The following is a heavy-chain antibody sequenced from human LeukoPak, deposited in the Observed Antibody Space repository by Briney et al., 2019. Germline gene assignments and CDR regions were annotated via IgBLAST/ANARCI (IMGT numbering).Heavy chain of an antibody. J-gene: IGHJ4*02. CDR1: GFTFSIYD. CDR2: ISGGGSST. D-gene: IGHD5-18*01. CDR3: AKGGYNYNYLFDY. V-gene: IGHV3-23*01. Sequence: GGSLRLSCAASGFTFSIYDMSWVRQAPGKGLEWVSAISGGGSSTYYADSVKGHFTISRDSSKNTLFLQMNSLRVEDTAIYYCAKGGYNYNYLFDYWGQGALVTVSS.